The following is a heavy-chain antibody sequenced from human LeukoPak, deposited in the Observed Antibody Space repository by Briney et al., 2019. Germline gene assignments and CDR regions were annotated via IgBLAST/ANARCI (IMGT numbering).Heavy chain of an antibody. CDR3: ARKRVVGFYFDY. V-gene: IGHV4-34*01. Sequence: SETLSLTCAVYGESFSNYYWSWVRQPPGKGLEWIGEIHHSRTTKYNPSLKRRVIISVDTSKNHFSLNLNPVTAADTAVYYCARKRVVGFYFDYWGPGILVTVSS. CDR2: IHHSRTT. CDR1: GESFSNYY. J-gene: IGHJ4*02. D-gene: IGHD3-22*01.